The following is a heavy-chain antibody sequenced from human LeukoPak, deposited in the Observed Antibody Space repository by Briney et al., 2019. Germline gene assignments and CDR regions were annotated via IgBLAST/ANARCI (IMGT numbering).Heavy chain of an antibody. CDR1: GGSISSYY. CDR2: IYYSGST. V-gene: IGHV4-59*01. D-gene: IGHD6-13*01. Sequence: SETLSLTCTVSGGSISSYYWSWIRQPPGKGLEWIGYIYYSGSTNYNPSLKSRVTISVDTSKNQFSLKLSSVTAADAAVYYCAREAAAGTVDYWGQGNRVTVSS. J-gene: IGHJ4*02. CDR3: AREAAAGTVDY.